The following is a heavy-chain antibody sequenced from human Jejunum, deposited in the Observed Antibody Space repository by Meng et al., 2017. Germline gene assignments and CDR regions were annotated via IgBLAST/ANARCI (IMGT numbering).Heavy chain of an antibody. CDR3: ARAAYYYDSTGYYYESHFDY. D-gene: IGHD3-22*01. V-gene: IGHV4-4*07. Sequence: SETLSLTCTVSSGSISTYYWTWIRQPAGKGLEWIGRISTSGSTNYNPSLKSQVTMSVDTSKNQFSLKLSSVTAADTAVYYCARAAYYYDSTGYYYESHFDYWGQGTLVTVSS. CDR2: ISTSGST. J-gene: IGHJ4*02. CDR1: SGSISTYY.